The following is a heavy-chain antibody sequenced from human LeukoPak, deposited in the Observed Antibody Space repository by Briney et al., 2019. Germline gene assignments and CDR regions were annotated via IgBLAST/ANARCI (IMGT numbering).Heavy chain of an antibody. CDR2: ITTSSTTI. CDR1: GFIFSGFS. D-gene: IGHD3-3*01. Sequence: GGSLRLSCGGSGFIFSGFSMNWLRQAPGKGLEWVSYITTSSTTIYYADSVKGRFTVSRDNAKSSLYLQMNSLRTDDTAVYYCARGTFSSFESWGPGTLVTVSS. CDR3: ARGTFSSFES. V-gene: IGHV3-48*01. J-gene: IGHJ4*02.